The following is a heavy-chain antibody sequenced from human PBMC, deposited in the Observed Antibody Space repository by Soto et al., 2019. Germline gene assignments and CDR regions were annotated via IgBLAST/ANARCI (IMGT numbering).Heavy chain of an antibody. J-gene: IGHJ6*03. CDR2: ISGSGRST. CDR1: EFPFSSYA. V-gene: IGHV3-23*01. CDR3: AKYGSGSYYNAGYYMDV. Sequence: GGSMKLSCAASEFPFSSYAMSWVRQAQGKRLEWVSAISGSGRSTYYADSVKGRFTIHRDNSKNTLYLQMNSLRAEDTAVYYCAKYGSGSYYNAGYYMDVWGKGTTVTVSS. D-gene: IGHD3-10*01.